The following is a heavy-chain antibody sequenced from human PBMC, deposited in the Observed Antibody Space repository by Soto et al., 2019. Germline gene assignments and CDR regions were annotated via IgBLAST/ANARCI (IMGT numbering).Heavy chain of an antibody. D-gene: IGHD2-2*01. CDR1: GFTFSSYA. CDR2: ISGSGGST. J-gene: IGHJ4*02. V-gene: IGHV3-23*01. CDR3: ARSDIVVVPAANDY. Sequence: GGSLSLSCAASGFTFSSYAMSWVRQAPGKGLEWVSAISGSGGSTYYADSVKGRFTISRDNSKNTLYLQMNSLRAEDTAVYYCARSDIVVVPAANDYWGQGTLVTVSS.